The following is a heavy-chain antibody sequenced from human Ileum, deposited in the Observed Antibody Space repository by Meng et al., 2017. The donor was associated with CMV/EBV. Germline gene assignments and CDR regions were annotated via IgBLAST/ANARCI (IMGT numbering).Heavy chain of an antibody. CDR2: IRYDGSNK. V-gene: IGHV3-30*02. CDR1: GFTFSSYG. CDR3: AKDPQDIVVVPDY. J-gene: IGHJ4*02. Sequence: GESLKISCAASGFTFSSYGMHWVRQAPGKGLEWVAFIRYDGSNKYYADSVKGRFTISRDNSKNTLYLQMNSLRAEDTAVYYCAKDPQDIVVVPDYWGQGTLVTVSS. D-gene: IGHD2-2*01.